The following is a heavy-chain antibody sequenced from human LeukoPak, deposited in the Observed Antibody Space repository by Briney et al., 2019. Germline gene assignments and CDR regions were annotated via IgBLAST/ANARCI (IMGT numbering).Heavy chain of an antibody. J-gene: IGHJ4*02. D-gene: IGHD1-26*01. V-gene: IGHV3-74*01. CDR3: ARDEVGVGATHDY. Sequence: GGSLRLSCAASGFTFSSYWMHWVRQAPGKGLVWVSRISKDGSSTYYADSVKGRFTISRDYAKNTLYLQMNSLRAEDTAVYYCARDEVGVGATHDYWGQGTLVTVSS. CDR2: ISKDGSST. CDR1: GFTFSSYW.